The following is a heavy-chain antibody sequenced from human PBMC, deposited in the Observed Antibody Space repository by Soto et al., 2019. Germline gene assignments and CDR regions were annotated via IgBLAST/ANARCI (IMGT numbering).Heavy chain of an antibody. CDR1: GGSISSYY. D-gene: IGHD3-10*01. Sequence: PSETLSLTCTVSGGSISSYYWSWIRQPPGKGLEWIGYIYYSGSTNYNPSIKSRVTISVDTSKNQFSLKLSSVTAADTAVYYCARHIHYYGSGSYYPYDAFDIWGQGTMVTVS. CDR2: IYYSGST. CDR3: ARHIHYYGSGSYYPYDAFDI. V-gene: IGHV4-59*08. J-gene: IGHJ3*02.